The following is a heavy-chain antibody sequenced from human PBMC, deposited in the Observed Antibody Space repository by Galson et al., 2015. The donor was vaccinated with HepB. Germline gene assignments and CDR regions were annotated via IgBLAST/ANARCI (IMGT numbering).Heavy chain of an antibody. CDR1: GYTFSNYW. J-gene: IGHJ4*02. Sequence: QSGAEVKKPGESLKISCKGSGYTFSNYWIGWLRQMPGKGLEWVGIIYPGDSDTRYSPSFQGQVTISADTSLNTAYLQWTSLRASDTAMFYCARQEDVVVVPAAVGFDYWGQGTLVTVSS. CDR2: IYPGDSDT. D-gene: IGHD2-2*01. CDR3: ARQEDVVVVPAAVGFDY. V-gene: IGHV5-51*01.